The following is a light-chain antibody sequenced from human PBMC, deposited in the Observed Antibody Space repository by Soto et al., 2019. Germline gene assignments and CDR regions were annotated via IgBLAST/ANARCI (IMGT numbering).Light chain of an antibody. J-gene: IGKJ1*01. CDR1: QSVTSSY. V-gene: IGKV3-20*01. Sequence: EIVLTQSPGTLSLSPGERATLSCRASQSVTSSYLAWYHQKPGQAPRLLIYDASNRATGIPDRLSGSGSWTDLTLTICRLEPEDFAVYCCQQYGSSPRTFGQGTKVEIK. CDR3: QQYGSSPRT. CDR2: DAS.